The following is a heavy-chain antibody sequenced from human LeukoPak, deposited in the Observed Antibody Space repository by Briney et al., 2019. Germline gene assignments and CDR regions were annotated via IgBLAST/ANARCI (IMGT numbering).Heavy chain of an antibody. D-gene: IGHD3-9*01. V-gene: IGHV4-59*08. CDR2: IYYSGST. CDR1: GGSMSSYY. CDR3: ARHTYDILTGYHMGFDY. Sequence: SETLSLTCTVSGGSMSSYYWSWIRQPPGKGLKWIGYIYYSGSTNYNPSLKSRVTISVDTSKNQFSLKLSSVTAADTAVYYCARHTYDILTGYHMGFDYWGQGTLVTVSS. J-gene: IGHJ4*02.